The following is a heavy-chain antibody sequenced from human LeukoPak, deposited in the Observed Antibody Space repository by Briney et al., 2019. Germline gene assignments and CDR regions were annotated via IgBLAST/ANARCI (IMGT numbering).Heavy chain of an antibody. CDR1: GGSISSYY. CDR2: IYYSGST. CDR3: ARVGVGALDAFDI. D-gene: IGHD1-26*01. V-gene: IGHV4-59*01. Sequence: PSETLCLTCTVSGGSISSYYWSWIRQPPGKGLEWIGYIYYSGSTNYNPSLKSRVTISVDTSKNQFSLKLSSVTAADTAVYYCARVGVGALDAFDIWGQGTMVTVSS. J-gene: IGHJ3*02.